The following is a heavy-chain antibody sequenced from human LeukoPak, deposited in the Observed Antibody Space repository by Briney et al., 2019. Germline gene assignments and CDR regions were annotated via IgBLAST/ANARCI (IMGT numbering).Heavy chain of an antibody. Sequence: ASVKVSCKASGYTFTSHYMHWVRQAPGQGLEWMGILTPSGGSTTYAQKFQGRVTMTRDMSTSTVYMEVSSLRSEDTAVYYCARAGVGAVAGTVDYYYMDVWGKGTTVTVSS. D-gene: IGHD6-19*01. CDR2: LTPSGGST. CDR3: ARAGVGAVAGTVDYYYMDV. V-gene: IGHV1-46*01. J-gene: IGHJ6*03. CDR1: GYTFTSHY.